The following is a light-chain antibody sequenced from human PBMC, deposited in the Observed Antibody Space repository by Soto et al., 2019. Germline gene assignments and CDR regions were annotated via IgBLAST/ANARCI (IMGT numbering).Light chain of an antibody. CDR1: QSVSSY. J-gene: IGKJ2*01. V-gene: IGKV3-11*01. CDR2: DAS. CDR3: QQRSNWPPNT. Sequence: EIVLTQSPATLSLSPGERATLSCRASQSVSSYLAWYQQKPGQAPRLLLYDASNRTTAIPARFSGSGSGTYFTPTISSLEPEDFAGYYCQQRSNWPPNTFGQGTKLEIK.